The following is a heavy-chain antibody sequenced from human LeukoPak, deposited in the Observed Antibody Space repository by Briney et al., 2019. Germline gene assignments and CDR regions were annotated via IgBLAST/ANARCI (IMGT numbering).Heavy chain of an antibody. Sequence: SQTLSLTCTVSGGSINSGGYYWSWIRQHPGKGLEWIGYIYYSGSTYYNPSLKSRVTISVDTSKMQFSLKLSSVTAADTAVYYCARTGTTRWFDPWGQGTLVTVSS. D-gene: IGHD1-1*01. CDR2: IYYSGST. V-gene: IGHV4-31*03. CDR3: ARTGTTRWFDP. J-gene: IGHJ5*02. CDR1: GGSINSGGYY.